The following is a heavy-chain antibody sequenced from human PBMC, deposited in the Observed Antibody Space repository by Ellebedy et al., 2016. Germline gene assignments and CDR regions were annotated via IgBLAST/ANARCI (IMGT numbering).Heavy chain of an antibody. CDR3: ARAEDTAMVFDY. Sequence: ASVKVSCKASGGTFSSYAISWVRQAPGQGLEWMGRIIPIVGIAIYAQKFQGRVTIIADKSTSTAYMELSSLRSEDTGVYYCARAEDTAMVFDYWGQGTLVTVSS. CDR2: IIPIVGIA. CDR1: GGTFSSYA. D-gene: IGHD5-18*01. J-gene: IGHJ4*02. V-gene: IGHV1-69*04.